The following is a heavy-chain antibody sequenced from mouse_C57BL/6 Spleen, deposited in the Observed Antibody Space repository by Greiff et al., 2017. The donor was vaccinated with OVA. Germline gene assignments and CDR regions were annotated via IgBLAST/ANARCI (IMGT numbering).Heavy chain of an antibody. V-gene: IGHV3-6*01. CDR2: ISYDGSN. Sequence: VQLQQSGPGLVKPSQSLSLTCSVTGYSITSGYYWNWIRQFPGNKLEWMGYISYDGSNNYNPSLKNRISITRDTSKNQFFLKLNSVTTEDTATYYCTKSHYYGSSHYWYFDVWGTGTTVTVSS. J-gene: IGHJ1*03. CDR1: GYSITSGYY. CDR3: TKSHYYGSSHYWYFDV. D-gene: IGHD1-1*01.